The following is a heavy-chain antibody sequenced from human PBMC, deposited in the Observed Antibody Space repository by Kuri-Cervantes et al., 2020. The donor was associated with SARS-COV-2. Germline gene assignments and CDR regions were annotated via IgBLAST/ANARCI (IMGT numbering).Heavy chain of an antibody. CDR3: ARLPRYSTLESSPDY. CDR2: IYYSGST. D-gene: IGHD5/OR15-5a*01. J-gene: IGHJ4*02. CDR1: GGSISSSSYY. Sequence: GSLRLSCTVSGGSISSSSYYWGWIRQPPGKGLEWIGSIYYSGSTYYNPSLKSRVTISVDTSKNQFSLKLSSVTAADTAVYYCARLPRYSTLESSPDYWGQGTLVTAPQ. V-gene: IGHV4-39*01.